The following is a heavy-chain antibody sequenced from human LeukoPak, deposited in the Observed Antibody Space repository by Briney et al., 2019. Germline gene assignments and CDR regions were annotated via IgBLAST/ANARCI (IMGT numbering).Heavy chain of an antibody. CDR1: GFTFSSYA. CDR2: ISGSGGST. D-gene: IGHD2-15*01. CDR3: AKTLGYCSGGSCYSGVIDY. V-gene: IGHV3-23*01. Sequence: GGSLRLSCVASGFTFSSYAMSWVRQAPGKGLEWVSAISGSGGSTYYADSMKGRFTISRDNSKNTLYLQMNSLRAEDTAVYYCAKTLGYCSGGSCYSGVIDYWGQGTLVTVSS. J-gene: IGHJ4*02.